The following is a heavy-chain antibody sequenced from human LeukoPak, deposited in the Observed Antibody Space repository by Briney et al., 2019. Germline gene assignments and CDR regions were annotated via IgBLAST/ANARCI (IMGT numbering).Heavy chain of an antibody. CDR3: ARHPSGRQWLGGGNWFDP. CDR2: IYYSGST. Sequence: PSETLSLTCTVSGGSISTISYYWGWIRQSPGKGLEWIGSIYYSGSTFYNPSLKSRVTISVDTSKNQFSLKLSSVTAADTAVYYCARHPSGRQWLGGGNWFDPWGQGTLVTVSS. D-gene: IGHD6-19*01. J-gene: IGHJ5*02. V-gene: IGHV4-39*01. CDR1: GGSISTISYY.